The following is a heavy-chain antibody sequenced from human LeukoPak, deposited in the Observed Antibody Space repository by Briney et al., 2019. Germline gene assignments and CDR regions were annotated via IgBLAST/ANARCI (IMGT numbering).Heavy chain of an antibody. CDR3: ARQDYDGSDYLFDS. D-gene: IGHD3-22*01. CDR1: GYTFTSYP. CDR2: INTNTGNP. Sequence: ASVKVSCKASGYTFTSYPMNWVRQAPGQGLEWMGWINTNTGNPTYAQGFTRRFVFSLDTSVSTAYLRISSLKAEDTAVYYCARQDYDGSDYLFDSWGQGTLVTVSS. V-gene: IGHV7-4-1*02. J-gene: IGHJ4*02.